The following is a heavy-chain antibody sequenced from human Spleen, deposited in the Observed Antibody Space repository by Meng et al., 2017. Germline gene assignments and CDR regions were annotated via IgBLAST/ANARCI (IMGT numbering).Heavy chain of an antibody. D-gene: IGHD4-11*01. CDR3: ARGPTTMAHDFDY. CDR1: GGSFSDDY. V-gene: IGHV4-34*01. J-gene: IGHJ4*02. CDR2: INHSGST. Sequence: VQLQQWGAGLLRPQETLSRTFVFSGGSFSDDYWSWIRQTPGKGLEWIGEINHSGSTNYNPSLESRATISVDTSQNNLSLKLSSVTAADSAVYYCARGPTTMAHDFDYWGQGTLVTVSS.